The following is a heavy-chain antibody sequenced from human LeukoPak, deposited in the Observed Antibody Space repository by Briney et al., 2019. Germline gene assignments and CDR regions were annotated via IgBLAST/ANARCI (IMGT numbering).Heavy chain of an antibody. CDR2: IKQDGSEK. V-gene: IGHV3-7*04. CDR3: ARGTIAAAGYSYFDY. CDR1: IFTFSRYW. Sequence: PGGSLRLSCAASIFTFSRYWMSWVRQAPGKGLEWVANIKQDGSEKYYVDSVKGRFTISRDNAKNSLYLQMNSLRAEDTAVYYCARGTIAAAGYSYFDYWGQGTQVTVSS. D-gene: IGHD6-13*01. J-gene: IGHJ4*02.